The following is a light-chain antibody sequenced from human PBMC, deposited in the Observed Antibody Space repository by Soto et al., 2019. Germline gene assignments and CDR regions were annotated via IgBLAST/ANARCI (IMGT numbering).Light chain of an antibody. CDR2: DVS. Sequence: DIQMTQSPSTVSAYVGDSVTITCRASQSITTWLSWYQQRPGKAPKLLIYDVSSLQSGVPSWFSGSGSGTEFTLTISSLQPDDFAAYYCQHYKMYSPWTFGQGTQVEIK. CDR3: QHYKMYSPWT. J-gene: IGKJ1*01. CDR1: QSITTW. V-gene: IGKV1-5*01.